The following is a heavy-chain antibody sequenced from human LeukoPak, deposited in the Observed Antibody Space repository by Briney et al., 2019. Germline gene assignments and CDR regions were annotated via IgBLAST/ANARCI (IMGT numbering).Heavy chain of an antibody. CDR2: TYYRSKWFY. V-gene: IGHV6-1*01. J-gene: IGHJ3*02. Sequence: SQTLSLTCAISGDSVSSNSATWNWLGQSPSRGLEWLGRTYYRSKWFYDYAVSVKSRITVNPDTSKNQFSLQLNSVTPEDTAVYYCARDTGAAISTFDIWGQGTMVTVSS. D-gene: IGHD5-12*01. CDR3: ARDTGAAISTFDI. CDR1: GDSVSSNSAT.